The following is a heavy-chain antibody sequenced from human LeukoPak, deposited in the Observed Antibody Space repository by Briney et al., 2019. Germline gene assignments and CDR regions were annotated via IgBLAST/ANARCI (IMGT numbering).Heavy chain of an antibody. CDR1: GITLSNYG. V-gene: IGHV3-23*01. J-gene: IGHJ4*03. CDR3: AKRGVVIRVFLVGFHKEASYFDS. Sequence: GGSLRLSCVVSGITLSNYGMSWVRQVPGKGLEWVSGISGSGGNTYYADSVKGRFTISRDNSKNTLYLQMNSLRAEDTAVYFCAKRGVVIRVFLVGFHKEASYFDSWGQGTTVTVSS. D-gene: IGHD3-10*01. CDR2: ISGSGGNT.